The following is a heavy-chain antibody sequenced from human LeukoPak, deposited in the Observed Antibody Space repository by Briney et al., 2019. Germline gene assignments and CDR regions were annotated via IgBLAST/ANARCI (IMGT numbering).Heavy chain of an antibody. Sequence: SETLSLTCTVSGGSISSSSYYWGWIRQPPGKGLEWIGSIYYSGSTYYNPSLKSRVTISVDTSKNQFSLKLSSVTAADTAVYYCARGYLPAAIKYNWFDPWGQGTLVTVSS. J-gene: IGHJ5*02. CDR1: GGSISSSSYY. CDR3: ARGYLPAAIKYNWFDP. D-gene: IGHD2-2*01. V-gene: IGHV4-39*07. CDR2: IYYSGST.